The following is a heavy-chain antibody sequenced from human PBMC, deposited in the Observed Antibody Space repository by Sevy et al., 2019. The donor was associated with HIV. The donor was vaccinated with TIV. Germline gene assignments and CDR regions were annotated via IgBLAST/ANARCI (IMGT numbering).Heavy chain of an antibody. CDR1: GASISSSGYY. CDR3: AGPILTYNNGWSYYDY. J-gene: IGHJ4*02. CDR2: INYSGIT. D-gene: IGHD6-19*01. V-gene: IGHV4-39*01. Sequence: SETLSLTCTVSGASISSSGYYWGWIRQPPGKGLEWIASINYSGITFYNPSLKSRITISADTSKNQFSLDLTSGTAADTAIYYCAGPILTYNNGWSYYDYWGQGTVVTVSS.